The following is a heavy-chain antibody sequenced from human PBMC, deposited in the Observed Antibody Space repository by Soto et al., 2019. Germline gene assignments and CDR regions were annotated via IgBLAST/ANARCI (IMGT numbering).Heavy chain of an antibody. CDR1: GGSFSGYY. CDR2: INHSGST. V-gene: IGHV4-34*01. CDR3: ARSLSGYYRRGGCFDP. Sequence: SETLSLTYAVYGGSFSGYYWSWIRQPPGKGLEWIGEINHSGSTNYNPSLKSRVTISVDTSKNQFSLKLSSVTAADTAVYYCARSLSGYYRRGGCFDPWRHGTLVTVSS. J-gene: IGHJ5*02. D-gene: IGHD3-3*01.